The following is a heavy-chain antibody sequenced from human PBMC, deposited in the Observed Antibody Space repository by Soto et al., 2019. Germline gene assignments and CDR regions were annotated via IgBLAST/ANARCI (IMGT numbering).Heavy chain of an antibody. Sequence: SVKVSCKASGGTFSSYAISWVRQAPGQGLEWMGGIIPIFGTANYAQKFQGRVTITADESTSTAYLELSSLRSEDTAVYYCARARGYSGYDEDYCGMDVWGQGTTGTVSS. D-gene: IGHD5-12*01. V-gene: IGHV1-69*13. CDR1: GGTFSSYA. CDR2: IIPIFGTA. CDR3: ARARGYSGYDEDYCGMDV. J-gene: IGHJ6*02.